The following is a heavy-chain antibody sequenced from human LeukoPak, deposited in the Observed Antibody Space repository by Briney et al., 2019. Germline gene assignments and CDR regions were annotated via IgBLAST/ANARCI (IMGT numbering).Heavy chain of an antibody. V-gene: IGHV3-9*01. D-gene: IGHD1-26*01. J-gene: IGHJ4*03. CDR1: GFIFEKYA. CDR2: ISWNGGVV. CDR3: AKIAVALPGSYHIDV. Sequence: GGSLRPSRAASGFIFEKYAMHWFRQAPGEGLEWVSGISWNGGVVAYMDSLKGRFTIHRDNSDNSLYLQLSSLKVEDTALHYCAKIAVALPGSYHIDVWGEGCLVTVSS.